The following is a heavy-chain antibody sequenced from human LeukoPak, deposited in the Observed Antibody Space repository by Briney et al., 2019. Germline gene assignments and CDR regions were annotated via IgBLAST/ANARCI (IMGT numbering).Heavy chain of an antibody. J-gene: IGHJ6*03. Sequence: PGGSLRLSCAASGFTFSSYWMSWVRQAPGKGLEWVANIKQDGSEKYYVDSVKGRFTISRDNAKNSLYLQMNGLRAEDTAVYYCARDYYDSSGYRDLYYMDVWGKGTTVTVSS. V-gene: IGHV3-7*01. CDR1: GFTFSSYW. CDR2: IKQDGSEK. CDR3: ARDYYDSSGYRDLYYMDV. D-gene: IGHD3-22*01.